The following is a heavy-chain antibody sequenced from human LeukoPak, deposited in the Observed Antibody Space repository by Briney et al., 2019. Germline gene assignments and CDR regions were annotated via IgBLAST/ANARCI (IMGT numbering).Heavy chain of an antibody. CDR2: IYYSGST. J-gene: IGHJ4*02. D-gene: IGHD3-22*01. CDR3: ARIDLIVVVIDY. CDR1: GGSISSSSYY. V-gene: IGHV4-39*01. Sequence: SGTLSLTCAVSGGSISSSSYYWGWIRQPPGKGLEWIGSIYYSGSTYYNPSLKSRVTISVDTSKSQFSLKLSSVTAADTAVYYCARIDLIVVVIDYWGQGTLVTVSS.